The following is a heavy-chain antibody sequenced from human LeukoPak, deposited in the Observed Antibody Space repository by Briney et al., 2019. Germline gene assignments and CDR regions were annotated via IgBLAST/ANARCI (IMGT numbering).Heavy chain of an antibody. CDR1: GFTFSSYA. Sequence: PSGGSLRLSCAASGFTFSSYAMSWVRPAPGKGLEWVSAISGSGGSTYYADSVKGRFTISRDNSKNTLYLQMNSLRAEDTAVYYCAKLHGYSYGYVDYWGQGTLVTVSS. J-gene: IGHJ4*02. D-gene: IGHD5-18*01. V-gene: IGHV3-23*01. CDR3: AKLHGYSYGYVDY. CDR2: ISGSGGST.